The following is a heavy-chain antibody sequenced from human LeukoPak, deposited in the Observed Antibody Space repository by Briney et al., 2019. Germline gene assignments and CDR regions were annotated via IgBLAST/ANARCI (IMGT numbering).Heavy chain of an antibody. D-gene: IGHD1-26*01. CDR2: INYSGST. CDR1: GGSISNYY. V-gene: IGHV4-59*12. J-gene: IGHJ4*02. Sequence: SETLSLTCTVSGGSISNYYWSWIRQPPGKGLEWIAYINYSGSTNYNPSLKSRVTISVDTSKNQFSLKLNSVTAADTAVYYCVRDHSGSYHFDYWGQGTLVTVSS. CDR3: VRDHSGSYHFDY.